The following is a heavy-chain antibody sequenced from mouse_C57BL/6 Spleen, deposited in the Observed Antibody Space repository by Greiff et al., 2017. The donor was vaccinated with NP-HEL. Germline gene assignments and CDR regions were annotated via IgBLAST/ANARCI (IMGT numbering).Heavy chain of an antibody. Sequence: VQLVESGGGLVQPGGSLKLSCAASGFTFSDYYMYWVRQTPEKRLEWVAYISNGGGSTYYPDTVKGRFTISRDNAKNTLYLQMSRLKSEDTAMYYCASVYDYDGVFAYWGQGTLVTVSA. CDR3: ASVYDYDGVFAY. V-gene: IGHV5-12*01. J-gene: IGHJ3*01. CDR1: GFTFSDYY. CDR2: ISNGGGST. D-gene: IGHD2-4*01.